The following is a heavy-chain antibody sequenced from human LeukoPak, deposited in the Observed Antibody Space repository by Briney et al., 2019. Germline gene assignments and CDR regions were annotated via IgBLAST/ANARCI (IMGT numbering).Heavy chain of an antibody. J-gene: IGHJ3*02. Sequence: GESLKISCKGSGYSFTSYWISWVRQMPGEGLQWMGVIYPDDSDIRYSPSFQGQVTISADKSIITAYLQWSSLKASDTAMYYCARHGRGSRSPNAFDIWGQGTMVTVSS. CDR3: ARHGRGSRSPNAFDI. D-gene: IGHD3-10*01. CDR1: GYSFTSYW. V-gene: IGHV5-51*01. CDR2: IYPDDSDI.